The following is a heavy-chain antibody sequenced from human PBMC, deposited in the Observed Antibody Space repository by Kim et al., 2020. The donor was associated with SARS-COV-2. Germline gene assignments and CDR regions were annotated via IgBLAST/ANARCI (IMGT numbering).Heavy chain of an antibody. CDR3: ARDGCSSTSCYQIRFDP. CDR1: GDSVSSNSAA. Sequence: SQTLSLTCAISGDSVSSNSAAWNWIRQSPSRGLEWLGRTYYRSKWYNDYAVSVKSRITINPDTSKNQFSLQLNSVTPEDTAVYYCARDGCSSTSCYQIRFDPWGQGTLVTVSS. D-gene: IGHD2-2*01. CDR2: TYYRSKWYN. V-gene: IGHV6-1*01. J-gene: IGHJ5*02.